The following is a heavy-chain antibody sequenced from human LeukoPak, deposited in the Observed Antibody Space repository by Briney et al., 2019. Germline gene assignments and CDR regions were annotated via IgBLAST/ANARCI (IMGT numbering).Heavy chain of an antibody. CDR1: GYTFTSYG. J-gene: IGHJ4*02. CDR3: ARDATAKKKSASDY. Sequence: GASVKVSCKASGYTFTSYGISWVRQAPGQGLEWMGWISAYNGNTNYAQKLQGRVTMTTDTSTSTAYMELRSLRSDDTAVYYCARDATAKKKSASDYWGQGTLVTVSS. V-gene: IGHV1-18*01. CDR2: ISAYNGNT.